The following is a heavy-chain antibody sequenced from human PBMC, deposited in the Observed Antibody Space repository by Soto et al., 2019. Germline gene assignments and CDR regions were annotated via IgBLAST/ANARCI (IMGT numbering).Heavy chain of an antibody. V-gene: IGHV3-21*01. CDR2: ISGGSSFI. CDR3: ARGKGMDV. CDR1: GFTFSSYS. Sequence: EVQLVESGGGLVKPGGSLRLSCAASGFTFSSYSMNWVRQAPGKGLEWVSSISGGSSFIYYADSVKGRFTISRDNAKNTLYLQTNGLRAEDTAVYYCARGKGMDVWGQGTTVTVSS. J-gene: IGHJ6*02.